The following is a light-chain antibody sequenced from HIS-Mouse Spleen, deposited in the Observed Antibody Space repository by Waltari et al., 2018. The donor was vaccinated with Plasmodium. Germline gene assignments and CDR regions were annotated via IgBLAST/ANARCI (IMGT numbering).Light chain of an antibody. CDR1: QSVSSN. J-gene: IGKJ3*01. V-gene: IGKV3-15*01. CDR2: GAS. CDR3: QQYNNWSFT. Sequence: EIVIPQSPATLSVSPGERAPLSCRASQSVSSNLAWYQQKPGQAPRLLIYGASTRATGIPARFSGSGSGTEFTLTISSLQSEDFAVYYCQQYNNWSFTFGPGTKVDIK.